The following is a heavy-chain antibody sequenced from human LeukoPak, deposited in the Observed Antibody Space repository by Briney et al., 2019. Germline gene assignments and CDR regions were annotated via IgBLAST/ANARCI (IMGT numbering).Heavy chain of an antibody. CDR2: IKSKSAGGTT. CDR3: VTPPD. V-gene: IGHV3-15*01. Sequence: GGSLRLSCEASGITISDAWMSWVRQAPGKGLEWVGRIKSKSAGGTTDHAAPVKGRFTISSDDSKNKLYLHMNSLTIEDTAVYYCVTPPDWGEGTLLTVSS. J-gene: IGHJ4*02. CDR1: GITISDAW. D-gene: IGHD5-18*01.